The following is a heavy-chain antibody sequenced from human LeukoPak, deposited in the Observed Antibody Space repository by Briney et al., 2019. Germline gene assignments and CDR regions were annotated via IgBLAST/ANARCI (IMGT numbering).Heavy chain of an antibody. CDR2: ISWNSGDI. CDR1: GFSFGGYA. Sequence: PGGSPRLSCAASGFSFGGYALHWVRRAPGKGLEWVASISWNSGDIVHADSVKGRFTISRDNAKNSLYLQMDSLRTEDTALYYCVKSGGYATAIRYFDLWGRAPWSLSPQ. V-gene: IGHV3-9*01. CDR3: VKSGGYATAIRYFDL. D-gene: IGHD2-21*02. J-gene: IGHJ2*01.